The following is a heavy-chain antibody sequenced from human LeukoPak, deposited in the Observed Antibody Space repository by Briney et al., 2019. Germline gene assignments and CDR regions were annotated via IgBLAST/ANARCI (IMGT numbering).Heavy chain of an antibody. J-gene: IGHJ5*02. CDR2: LNPNIGGT. CDR3: ARGTMIVVVITNNWFDP. Sequence: ASVKVSCKASRYTFTGYYIHWVRPAPGQGLEWMGWLNPNIGGTNYTQKFQGRVTMTTDTTISTAYMELSRLRSDDTAVYYCARGTMIVVVITNNWFDPWGQGTLVTVSS. CDR1: RYTFTGYY. V-gene: IGHV1-2*02. D-gene: IGHD3-22*01.